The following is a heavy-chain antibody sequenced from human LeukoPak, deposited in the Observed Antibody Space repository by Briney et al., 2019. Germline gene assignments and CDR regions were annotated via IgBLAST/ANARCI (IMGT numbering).Heavy chain of an antibody. CDR3: AREGHSWNDLDY. J-gene: IGHJ4*02. CDR1: GFTFSSYS. V-gene: IGHV3-48*02. D-gene: IGHD1-1*01. Sequence: GGSLRLSCAASGFTFSSYSMNWVRQAPGKGLEWGSYISSSSSSIYSTDSVKGRFTISRDNAKNSLYLQMNSLRDDDTAVYYCAREGHSWNDLDYWGQGTLVTVSS. CDR2: ISSSSSSI.